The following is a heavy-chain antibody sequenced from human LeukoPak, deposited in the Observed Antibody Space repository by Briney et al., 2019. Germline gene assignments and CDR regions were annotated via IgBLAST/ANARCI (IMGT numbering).Heavy chain of an antibody. D-gene: IGHD3-3*01. J-gene: IGHJ6*02. V-gene: IGHV3-30*18. CDR1: GFTFSSYG. Sequence: GGSLRLSCAASGFTFSSYGMHWVRQAPGKGLEWVAAISYDGSNKYYADSVKGRFTISRDNSKNTLYLQMNSLRAEDTAVYYCAKAPEYDFWSGYHLNYYYGMDVWGQGTTVTVSS. CDR2: ISYDGSNK. CDR3: AKAPEYDFWSGYHLNYYYGMDV.